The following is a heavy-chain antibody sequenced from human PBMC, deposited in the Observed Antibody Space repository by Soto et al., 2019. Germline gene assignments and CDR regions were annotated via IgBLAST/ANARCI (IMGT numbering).Heavy chain of an antibody. V-gene: IGHV3-7*04. CDR1: GFTFSTYW. CDR3: ARGAFPTWGSYPLDY. D-gene: IGHD3-16*02. Sequence: EVQLVECGGGLVQPGGSLRLSCAASGFTFSTYWMTWVRQAPGKGLEWVANIKQDGSEYYYVGSVKGRFTISRDNAKNSLYLQMNSLRAEDTAVYYCARGAFPTWGSYPLDYWGQGTLVTVSS. J-gene: IGHJ4*02. CDR2: IKQDGSEY.